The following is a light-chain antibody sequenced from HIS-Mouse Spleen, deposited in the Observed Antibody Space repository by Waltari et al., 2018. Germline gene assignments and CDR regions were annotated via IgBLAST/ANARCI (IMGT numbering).Light chain of an antibody. J-gene: IGLJ2*01. CDR2: GNS. V-gene: IGLV1-40*01. CDR1: SPNIRAGYH. Sequence: QSVLTQPPSVSGAPGQRVTIPCTGSSPNIRAGYHVHWYQPLPGPAPKLLIYGNSNRPSGVPDRFSGSKSGTSASLAITGLQAEDEADYYCQSYDSSLSGYVVFGGGTKLTVL. CDR3: QSYDSSLSGYVV.